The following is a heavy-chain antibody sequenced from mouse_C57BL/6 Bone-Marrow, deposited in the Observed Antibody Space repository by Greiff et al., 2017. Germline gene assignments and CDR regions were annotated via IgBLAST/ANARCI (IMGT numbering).Heavy chain of an antibody. Sequence: VQGVESGGGVARPGGSLKLSCAASGFTFTNYCLRWIRQRTGKGLEWVAYICNGSCNTYYEDTVKGRATLARDNSNSTLYLQMRRLKSEDSAVYYCVRMDVMHYGYWGHGTTVTVST. D-gene: IGHD1-1*01. J-gene: IGHJ2*01. V-gene: IGHV5-12*01. CDR2: ICNGSCNT. CDR1: GFTFTNYC. CDR3: VRMDVMHYGY.